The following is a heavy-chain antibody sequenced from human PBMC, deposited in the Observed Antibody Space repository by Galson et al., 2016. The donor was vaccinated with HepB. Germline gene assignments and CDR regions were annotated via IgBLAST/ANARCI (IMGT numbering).Heavy chain of an antibody. J-gene: IGHJ4*02. Sequence: SLRLSCAASGFTFNNYGMHWVRQAPGKGLEWVAVIAYDGSNKYYADSVKGRFTISRDNSKNTLYLQMNSLGAEDTAVYYCAKDRLGLQLWFIFHYWGQGTLVTVSS. CDR1: GFTFNNYG. CDR3: AKDRLGLQLWFIFHY. D-gene: IGHD5-18*01. V-gene: IGHV3-30*18. CDR2: IAYDGSNK.